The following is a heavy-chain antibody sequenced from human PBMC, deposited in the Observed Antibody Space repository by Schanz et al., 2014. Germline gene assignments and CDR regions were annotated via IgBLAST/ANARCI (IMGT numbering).Heavy chain of an antibody. Sequence: QVQLVQSGAEVKKPGASATVSCKASGYTFNNHGISWVRQAPGQGLEWMGWISVYHGHTNYAEKVHGRVTMTTDTSASTAYMELRSLISDDTAVYYCGRDAGWAFGDYHGMDVWGQGTSVTVSS. CDR3: GRDAGWAFGDYHGMDV. D-gene: IGHD3-10*01. CDR2: ISVYHGHT. V-gene: IGHV1-18*01. CDR1: GYTFNNHG. J-gene: IGHJ6*02.